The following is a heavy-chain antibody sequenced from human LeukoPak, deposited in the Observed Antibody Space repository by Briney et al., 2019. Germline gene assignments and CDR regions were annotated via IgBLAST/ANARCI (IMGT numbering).Heavy chain of an antibody. CDR1: GFTFSAYS. D-gene: IGHD3-22*01. Sequence: PGGSLRLSCAASGFTFSAYSMNWVRQAPGKGLDWVSYISSRSFTIYYADFVKGRFTISRDNSKNTLYLQMNSLRAEDTAVYYCARTYYYDSSGPAVDYWGQGTLVTVSS. CDR2: ISSRSFTI. J-gene: IGHJ4*02. V-gene: IGHV3-48*01. CDR3: ARTYYYDSSGPAVDY.